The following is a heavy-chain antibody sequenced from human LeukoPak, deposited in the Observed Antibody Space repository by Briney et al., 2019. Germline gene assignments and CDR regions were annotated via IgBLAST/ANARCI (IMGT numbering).Heavy chain of an antibody. V-gene: IGHV3-21*01. CDR1: GFTFSSYS. CDR2: ISSSSSYI. CDR3: ARRPGGGDY. D-gene: IGHD3-10*01. Sequence: GGSLRLSCAASGFTFSSYSMNCVPQAPGKGLEWVSSISSSSSYIYYADSVKGRFTISRDNAKNSLYLQMNSLRAEDTAVYYCARRPGGGDYWGQGTLVTVSS. J-gene: IGHJ4*02.